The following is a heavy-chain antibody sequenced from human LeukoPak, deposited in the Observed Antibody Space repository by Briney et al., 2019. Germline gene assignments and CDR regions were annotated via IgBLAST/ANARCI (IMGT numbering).Heavy chain of an antibody. CDR2: ISAYNGNT. CDR1: GYTFTSYG. Sequence: ASVKVSCKASGYTFTSYGISWVRQAPGQGLEWMGWISAYNGNTNYAQKLQGRVTMTTDTSTSTAYMELRSLRSDDTAVYYCARTQVLRYFDWLDYGMDVWGQGTTVTVSS. CDR3: ARTQVLRYFDWLDYGMDV. J-gene: IGHJ6*02. V-gene: IGHV1-18*01. D-gene: IGHD3-9*01.